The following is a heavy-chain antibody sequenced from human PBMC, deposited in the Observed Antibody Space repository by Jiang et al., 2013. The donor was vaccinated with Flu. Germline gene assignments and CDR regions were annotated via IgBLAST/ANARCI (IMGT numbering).Heavy chain of an antibody. J-gene: IGHJ4*02. V-gene: IGHV1-46*01. Sequence: SVKVPARHLDTPSPGIIYTGCDRPPGQGLEWMGIINSSGGSTTYAQKFQGRVTMTTDTSTSTVYMVLSSLTSEDTAVYYCARDFYDSGSYSDYWGQGTLVTVSS. CDR1: DTPSPGI. D-gene: IGHD3-10*01. CDR2: INSSGGST. CDR3: ARDFYDSGSYSDY.